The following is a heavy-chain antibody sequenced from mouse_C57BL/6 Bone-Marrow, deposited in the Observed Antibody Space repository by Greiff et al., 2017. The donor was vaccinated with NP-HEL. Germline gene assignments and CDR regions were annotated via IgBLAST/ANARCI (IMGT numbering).Heavy chain of an antibody. CDR1: GYTFTSYW. Sequence: QVQLQQSGTELVKPGASVKLSCKASGYTFTSYWMHWVKQRPGQGLEWIGNINPSNGGTNYNQKFKGKATLTVDTSSSTAYMQLSSLTSEDSAVYYCARVGVATMVTTRTWFAYWGQGTLVTVSA. CDR2: INPSNGGT. CDR3: ARVGVATMVTTRTWFAY. D-gene: IGHD2-2*01. V-gene: IGHV1-53*01. J-gene: IGHJ3*01.